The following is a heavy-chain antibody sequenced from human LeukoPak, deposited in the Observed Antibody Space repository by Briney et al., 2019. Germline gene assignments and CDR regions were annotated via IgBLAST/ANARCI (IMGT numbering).Heavy chain of an antibody. J-gene: IGHJ6*03. Sequence: GGSLRLSCADCSFTFCSYTMEWVRQAPGKGPEWVSAISGSGGSTYYADSVKGRFTISRDNSKNTLYLQMNSLRAEDTAVYYCSNRLRVYSHYYVDVWHKGNTITVSS. V-gene: IGHV3-23*01. CDR2: ISGSGGST. CDR3: SNRLRVYSHYYVDV. CDR1: SFTFCSYT. D-gene: IGHD1-14*01.